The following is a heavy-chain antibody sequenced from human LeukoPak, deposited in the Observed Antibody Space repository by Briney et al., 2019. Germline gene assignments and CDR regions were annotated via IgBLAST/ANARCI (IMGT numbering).Heavy chain of an antibody. V-gene: IGHV1-3*01. Sequence: ASVKVSCKASGYTFTSYAMHWVRQAPGQRLEWMGWINAGNGNTKYAQKLQGRVTMTTDTSTSTAYMELRSLRSDDTAVYYCARYPEWDRGLSVDYWGQGTLVTVSS. J-gene: IGHJ4*02. CDR2: INAGNGNT. CDR3: ARYPEWDRGLSVDY. D-gene: IGHD1-26*01. CDR1: GYTFTSYA.